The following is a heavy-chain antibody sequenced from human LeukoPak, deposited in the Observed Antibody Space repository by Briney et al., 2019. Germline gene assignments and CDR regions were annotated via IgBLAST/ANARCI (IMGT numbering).Heavy chain of an antibody. CDR2: ISSSSSTI. CDR3: ASEWALFY. J-gene: IGHJ4*02. V-gene: IGHV3-48*01. CDR1: GFTFSSYS. Sequence: GGSLRLSCAASGFTFSSYSMNWVRQAPGNGLEWVSYISSSSSTIYYADSVKGRFTISRDNAKNSLYLQMNSLRAEDTAVYYCASEWALFYWGQGTLVTVSS. D-gene: IGHD1-26*01.